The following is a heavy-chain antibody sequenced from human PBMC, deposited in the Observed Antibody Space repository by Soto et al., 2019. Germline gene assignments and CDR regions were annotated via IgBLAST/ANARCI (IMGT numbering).Heavy chain of an antibody. CDR1: GGSISSGDYY. Sequence: PSETLSLTCTVSGGSISSGDYYWSWIRQPPGKGLEWIGYIYYSGSTFYYPSLKNRVTISLDTSKIQFSLKLSSVTAADTSVYCCVREGGDNWFDPWGQGTLVTVSS. CDR2: IYYSGST. D-gene: IGHD3-16*01. V-gene: IGHV4-30-4*01. J-gene: IGHJ5*02. CDR3: VREGGDNWFDP.